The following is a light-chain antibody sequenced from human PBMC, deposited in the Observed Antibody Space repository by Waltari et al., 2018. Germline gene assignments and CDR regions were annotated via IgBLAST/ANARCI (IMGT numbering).Light chain of an antibody. V-gene: IGKV3-11*01. CDR2: DAS. CDR3: QQRSQWAT. Sequence: VVTQSPATLSLSPGERATLSCRASHSVASYLAWYQQKPGQAPKLLIYDASKRATGIPARFSGSGSGTDFNLIISSLEPEDSAVYYCQQRSQWATFGPGTKVDIK. CDR1: HSVASY. J-gene: IGKJ3*01.